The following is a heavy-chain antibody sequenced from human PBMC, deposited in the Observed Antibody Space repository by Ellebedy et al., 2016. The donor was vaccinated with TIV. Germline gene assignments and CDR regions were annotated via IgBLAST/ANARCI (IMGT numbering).Heavy chain of an antibody. Sequence: GGSLRLXCTASGFPFSGTAMHWVRQASGKGLEWVGHIRSKTHGFATAYSASVTGRFTISRDDSNNTSYLQMNSLRAEDTAVYYCARDSASHLRFSYTDHWGRGTLIAVSS. J-gene: IGHJ4*01. CDR3: ARDSASHLRFSYTDH. D-gene: IGHD2-15*01. CDR1: GFPFSGTA. V-gene: IGHV3-73*01. CDR2: IRSKTHGFAT.